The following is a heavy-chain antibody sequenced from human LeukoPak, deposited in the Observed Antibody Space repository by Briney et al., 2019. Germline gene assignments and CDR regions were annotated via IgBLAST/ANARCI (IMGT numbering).Heavy chain of an antibody. CDR1: GFTFSSYA. Sequence: GGSLRVSCAASGFTFSSYAMSWVRQAPGKGLEWVSAISGSGGSTYYADSVKGRFTIYRDNSKNTLYLQMNSLRAEDTAVYYCARREGSGGMDVWGQGTTVSVSS. CDR2: ISGSGGST. CDR3: ARREGSGGMDV. D-gene: IGHD1-26*01. V-gene: IGHV3-23*01. J-gene: IGHJ6*02.